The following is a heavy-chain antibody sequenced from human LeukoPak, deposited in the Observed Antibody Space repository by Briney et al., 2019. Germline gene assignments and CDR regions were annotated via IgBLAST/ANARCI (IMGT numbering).Heavy chain of an antibody. CDR2: IYPHDSST. CDR1: GHRFTTYW. CDR3: AGGYGGPLAFDY. V-gene: IGHV5-51*01. J-gene: IGHJ4*02. D-gene: IGHD5-18*01. Sequence: GESLKISCKASGHRFTTYWIGWVRQMPGKGLEWMGVIYPHDSSTRFSASFQGQVTAAADKSISTAYLQWSSVKASDTAIYYCAGGYGGPLAFDYWGQGTLVTVSS.